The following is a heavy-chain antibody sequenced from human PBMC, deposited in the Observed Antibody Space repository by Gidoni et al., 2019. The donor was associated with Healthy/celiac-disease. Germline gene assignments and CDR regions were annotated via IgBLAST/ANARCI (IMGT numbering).Heavy chain of an antibody. V-gene: IGHV1-18*01. CDR3: ARDTYTYDSSGIPWS. J-gene: IGHJ5*02. CDR1: GYTFTSYG. Sequence: QVQLVQSGAEVKKPGASVKVSCKASGYTFTSYGISWVRQAPGQGLEGMGWISAYNGNTNYAQKLQGRVTMTTDTSTSTAYMELRSLRSDDTAVYYCARDTYTYDSSGIPWSWGQGTLVTVSS. D-gene: IGHD3-22*01. CDR2: ISAYNGNT.